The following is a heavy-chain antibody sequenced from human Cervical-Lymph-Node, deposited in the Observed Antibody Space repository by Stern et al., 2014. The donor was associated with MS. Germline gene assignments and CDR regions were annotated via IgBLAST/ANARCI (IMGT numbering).Heavy chain of an antibody. CDR2: ISFDETVQ. Sequence: VQLVESGGGVVKPGRSLRLSCAASEFAFRNYTMRWVRQAPGKGLEWVATISFDETVQCHAHSVGGRFTISRDNSKNTLDLQMNSLGTEDTALYYCARTNTYFDAFDLWGQGTMVTVSS. CDR1: EFAFRNYT. CDR3: ARTNTYFDAFDL. V-gene: IGHV3-30-3*01. J-gene: IGHJ3*01. D-gene: IGHD2/OR15-2a*01.